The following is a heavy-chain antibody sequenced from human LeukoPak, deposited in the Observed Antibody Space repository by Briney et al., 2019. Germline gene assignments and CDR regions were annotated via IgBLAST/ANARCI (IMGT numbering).Heavy chain of an antibody. V-gene: IGHV1-24*01. CDR3: ATRVYGFGEY. Sequence: ASVKVSCKVSGYTLTELSMHWVRQAPGKGLEWMGGFDPEDGETIYAQKFQGRVTMTADTSTDTAYVELSSLRSEDTAVYYCATRVYGFGEYWGQETLVTVSS. CDR2: FDPEDGET. D-gene: IGHD3-10*01. J-gene: IGHJ4*02. CDR1: GYTLTELS.